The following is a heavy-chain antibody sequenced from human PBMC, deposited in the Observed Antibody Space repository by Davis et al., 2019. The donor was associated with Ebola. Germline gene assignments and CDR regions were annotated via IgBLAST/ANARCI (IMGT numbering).Heavy chain of an antibody. V-gene: IGHV3-48*02. CDR3: ARDLEVPAATHWFDP. D-gene: IGHD2-2*01. J-gene: IGHJ5*02. CDR2: ISSSSSTI. CDR1: GFTFSSYS. Sequence: PGGSLRLSCAASGFTFSSYSMNWVRQAPGKGLEWVSYISSSSSTIYYADSVKGRFTISRDNAKNSLYLQMNSLRDEDTAVYYCARDLEVPAATHWFDPWGQGTLVTVSS.